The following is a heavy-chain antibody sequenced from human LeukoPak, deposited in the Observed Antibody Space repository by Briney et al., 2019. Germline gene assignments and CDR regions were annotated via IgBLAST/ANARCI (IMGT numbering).Heavy chain of an antibody. V-gene: IGHV3-23*01. J-gene: IGHJ4*02. Sequence: PGGSLRLSCAASGFTFSSSAMSWVRQAPGKGLEWVSSISGSGSGGGTYYADSVKGRFTISRDNSKNTLYQQMNSLRAEDTAVYYCAKSGYNRFDYWGQGTLVTVSS. CDR1: GFTFSSSA. CDR3: AKSGYNRFDY. D-gene: IGHD5-24*01. CDR2: ISGSGSGGGT.